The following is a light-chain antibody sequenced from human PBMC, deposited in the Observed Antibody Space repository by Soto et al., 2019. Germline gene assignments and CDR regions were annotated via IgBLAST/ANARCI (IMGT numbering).Light chain of an antibody. CDR3: AAWDDSLRAVV. V-gene: IGLV1-47*02. J-gene: IGLJ2*01. Sequence: QLVLTQPLSASGTPGQRITISCSGSSSNIGPNYVFWYQQLPGTAPKLLIFSNNQRPSGVPDRLSGSKSGTSASLAISGLRSEDEAEYYCAAWDDSLRAVVFGGGTKVTVL. CDR2: SNN. CDR1: SSNIGPNY.